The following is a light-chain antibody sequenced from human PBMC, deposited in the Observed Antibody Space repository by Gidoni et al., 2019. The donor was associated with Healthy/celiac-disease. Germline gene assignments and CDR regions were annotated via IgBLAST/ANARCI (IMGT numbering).Light chain of an antibody. V-gene: IGKV3-20*01. CDR2: GAS. J-gene: IGKJ1*01. CDR3: QQYGSSPT. Sequence: EIVLTQSPGTLSWSPGERATLSCRARQSVSSSYLAWYQQKPGQAPRLLLYGASSRATGIPDRFSGSGSGTDFTLTISRLEPEDFAVYYCQQYGSSPTFGQGTKVEIK. CDR1: QSVSSSY.